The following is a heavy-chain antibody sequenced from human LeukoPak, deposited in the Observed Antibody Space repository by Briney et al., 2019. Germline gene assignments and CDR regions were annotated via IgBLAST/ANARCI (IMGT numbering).Heavy chain of an antibody. Sequence: SETLSLTCTVSGGSISSSSYYWGWIRQPPGKGLEWIGSIYCSGGTYYNPSLKSRVTISVDTSKNQFSLKLSSVTAADTAVYYCAREQSIFRYNWNDDVDPWGQGTLVTVSS. CDR3: AREQSIFRYNWNDDVDP. V-gene: IGHV4-39*07. CDR1: GGSISSSSYY. D-gene: IGHD1-1*01. CDR2: IYCSGGT. J-gene: IGHJ5*02.